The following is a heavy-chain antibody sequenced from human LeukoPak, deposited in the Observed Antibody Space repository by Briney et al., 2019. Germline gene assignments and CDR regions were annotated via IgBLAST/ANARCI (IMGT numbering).Heavy chain of an antibody. D-gene: IGHD2-15*01. Sequence: GESLKISCTGSGYSFTSYWIGWVRQVPGKGLEWMAIIYPGGSDTSYRPSFQGQVTISGDKSINTVYLQRSSLKAEDTAVYYCARQRDGRLDYFDYWGQGTLVTASS. CDR3: ARQRDGRLDYFDY. CDR1: GYSFTSYW. J-gene: IGHJ4*02. CDR2: IYPGGSDT. V-gene: IGHV5-51*01.